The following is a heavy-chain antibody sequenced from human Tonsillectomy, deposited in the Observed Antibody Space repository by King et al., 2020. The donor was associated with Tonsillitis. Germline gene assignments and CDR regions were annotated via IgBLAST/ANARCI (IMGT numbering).Heavy chain of an antibody. CDR1: GFTFSSYA. CDR2: IHDNGGST. D-gene: IGHD7-27*01. Sequence: VQLVESGGGLVQPGGSLRLSCAASGFTFSSYAVSWVRQAPGKGLEWVSTIHDNGGSTHYADTGKGRFTISRDNSKNTLYLQMNSLRAEDTAVYYCAKDSLGSNFDYWGQGTLVTVSS. V-gene: IGHV3-23*04. J-gene: IGHJ4*02. CDR3: AKDSLGSNFDY.